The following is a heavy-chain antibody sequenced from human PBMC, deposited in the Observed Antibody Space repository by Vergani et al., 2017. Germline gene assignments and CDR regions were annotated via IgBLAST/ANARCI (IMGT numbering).Heavy chain of an antibody. CDR3: ARGPVGATSWFDP. D-gene: IGHD1-26*01. J-gene: IGHJ5*02. CDR2: ISSSSSYI. V-gene: IGHV3-21*01. CDR1: GFTFSSYS. Sequence: EVQLVESGGGLVKPGGSLRLSCAASGFTFSSYSMNWVRQAPGKGLEWASSISSSSSYIYYADSVKGRFTISRDNAKNSLYLQMNSLRAEDTAVYYCARGPVGATSWFDPWGRGTLVTVSS.